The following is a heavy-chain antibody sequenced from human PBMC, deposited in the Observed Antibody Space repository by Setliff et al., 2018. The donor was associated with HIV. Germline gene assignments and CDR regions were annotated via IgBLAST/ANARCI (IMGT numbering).Heavy chain of an antibody. Sequence: PGGSLRLSCVASGFTFSTFAMHWVRQAPGKGLEWVAVISYDGNNKNYADSVKGRFTISRDNSKNMLYLQMNSLRAEDTAVYYCARDPETYYYGSGSYYKSPYFDYWGQGTLVTVSS. CDR2: ISYDGNNK. CDR3: ARDPETYYYGSGSYYKSPYFDY. CDR1: GFTFSTFA. V-gene: IGHV3-30*07. J-gene: IGHJ4*02. D-gene: IGHD3-10*01.